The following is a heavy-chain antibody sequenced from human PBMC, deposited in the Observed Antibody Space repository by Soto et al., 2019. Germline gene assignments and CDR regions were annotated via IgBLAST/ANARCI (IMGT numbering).Heavy chain of an antibody. J-gene: IGHJ6*04. CDR1: GGSIGSGGYY. Sequence: QVQLQESGTGLVKPSQTLSLTCTVSGGSIGSGGYYWSWIRQQPGKGLEWIGYFSYSGRTYYNPSFEIHFIISVDTSKRHFPLYLSSVTAADTAVYYCASSGQWYGGKYYYGMEVWGKGTTVIVSS. CDR3: ASSGQWYGGKYYYGMEV. D-gene: IGHD1-26*01. V-gene: IGHV4-31*01. CDR2: FSYSGRT.